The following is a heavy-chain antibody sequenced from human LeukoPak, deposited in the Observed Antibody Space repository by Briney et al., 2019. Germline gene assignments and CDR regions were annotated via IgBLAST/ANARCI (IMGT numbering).Heavy chain of an antibody. CDR1: GFTVSSNY. V-gene: IGHV3-66*02. CDR2: IYSGGST. Sequence: GGSLRLSCAASGFTVSSNYMSWVRQAPGKGLEWVSVIYSGGSTYYADSVKGRFTIARDNSKNTLYLQMNSLRAEDTAVYYCARYSGSYGWFDPWGQGTLVTVSS. D-gene: IGHD1-26*01. CDR3: ARYSGSYGWFDP. J-gene: IGHJ5*02.